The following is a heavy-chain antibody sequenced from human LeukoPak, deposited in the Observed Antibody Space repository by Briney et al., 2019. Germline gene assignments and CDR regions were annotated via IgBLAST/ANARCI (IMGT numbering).Heavy chain of an antibody. J-gene: IGHJ6*02. CDR3: ARILAVAGPNYYYYGMDV. D-gene: IGHD6-19*01. CDR1: GFTFSSYS. CDR2: ISSSSSYI. V-gene: IGHV3-21*01. Sequence: GGSLRLSCAASGFTFSSYSMNWVRQAPGKGLEWVSSISSSSSYIYCADSVKGRFTISRDNAKNSLYLQMNSLRAEDTAVYYCARILAVAGPNYYYYGMDVWGQGTTVTVSS.